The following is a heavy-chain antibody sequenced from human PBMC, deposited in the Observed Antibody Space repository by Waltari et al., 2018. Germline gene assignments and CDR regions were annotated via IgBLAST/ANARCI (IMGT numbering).Heavy chain of an antibody. J-gene: IGHJ4*02. Sequence: QVQLQESGPGLVKPSETLSLTCTVSGGSISSYYWSWIRQPPGKGLEWIGYIYYSGSTNYNPSLKSRVTISVDTSKNQFSLKLSSVTAEDTAVYYCAKEGGSGWYGAYWGQGTLVTVSS. CDR3: AKEGGSGWYGAY. CDR2: IYYSGST. D-gene: IGHD6-19*01. CDR1: GGSISSYY. V-gene: IGHV4-59*01.